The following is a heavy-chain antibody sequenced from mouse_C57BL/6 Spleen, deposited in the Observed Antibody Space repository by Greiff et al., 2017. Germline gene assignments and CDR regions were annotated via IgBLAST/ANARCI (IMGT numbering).Heavy chain of an antibody. D-gene: IGHD1-1*02. CDR2: IDPSDSYT. CDR1: GYTFTSYW. J-gene: IGHJ3*01. CDR3: ARFGGCRAWAY. V-gene: IGHV1-50*01. Sequence: QVQLQQPGAELVKPGASVKLSCKASGYTFTSYWMQWVKQRPGQGLEWIGEIDPSDSYTNYNQKFKGKATLTVDTSSSTAYMQLSSLTSEDSAVYYCARFGGCRAWAYWGQGTLVTVSA.